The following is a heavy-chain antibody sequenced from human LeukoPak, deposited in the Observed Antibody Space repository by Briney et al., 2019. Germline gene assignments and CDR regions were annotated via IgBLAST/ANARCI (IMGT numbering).Heavy chain of an antibody. CDR1: GFTFSSYA. D-gene: IGHD1-26*01. Sequence: GGSLRLSCAASGFTFSSYAMSWVRQAPGKGLEWVSAISGSGGSTYYADSVKGRFTISRDNSKSTLYLQMNSLRAEDTALYYCARKRMPIVGAEYYFDYWGQGTLVTVSS. J-gene: IGHJ4*02. CDR2: ISGSGGST. CDR3: ARKRMPIVGAEYYFDY. V-gene: IGHV3-23*01.